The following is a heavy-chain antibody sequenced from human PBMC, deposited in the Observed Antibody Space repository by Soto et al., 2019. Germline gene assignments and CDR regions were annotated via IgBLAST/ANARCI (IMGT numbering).Heavy chain of an antibody. J-gene: IGHJ4*02. V-gene: IGHV4-34*01. CDR1: GGSFSCFF. CDR3: ARAAVAAGGPFDK. CDR2: VNHGGST. D-gene: IGHD2-15*01. Sequence: PSETLSLTCAVPGGSFSCFFWGWIRQPPGKGLEWIGEVNHGGSTNYNPSLKSRVTISSDTSKNHFSLTLRSVTAADTAVYYCARAAVAAGGPFDKWGQGALVTVSS.